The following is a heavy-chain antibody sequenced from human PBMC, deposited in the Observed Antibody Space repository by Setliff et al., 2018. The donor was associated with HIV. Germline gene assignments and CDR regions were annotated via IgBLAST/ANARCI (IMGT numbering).Heavy chain of an antibody. J-gene: IGHJ4*02. CDR1: GGSISSSSYY. CDR2: IFYSGTT. Sequence: PSETLSLTCTVSGGSISSSSYYWGWIRQPPGQRLEWIGSIFYSGTTYYNPSLKSRVTISVHTSKNQFSLKLSSVTAADTAFYFCARERAALHYFDYWGRGTLVTVS. CDR3: ARERAALHYFDY. V-gene: IGHV4-39*07. D-gene: IGHD6-13*01.